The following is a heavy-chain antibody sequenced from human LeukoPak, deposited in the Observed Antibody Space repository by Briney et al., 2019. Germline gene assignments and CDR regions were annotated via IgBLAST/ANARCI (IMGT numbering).Heavy chain of an antibody. J-gene: IGHJ4*02. D-gene: IGHD6-19*01. CDR2: ISESGGTT. Sequence: GGSLRLSCAASGFTFNNYAMNWVRQAPGKGLEWVSSISESGGTTDYADSVKGRFTISRDNSKNTLYLQMNSLRAEDTAVYYCARQWLVNGWGQGTLVTVSS. CDR3: ARQWLVNG. V-gene: IGHV3-23*01. CDR1: GFTFNNYA.